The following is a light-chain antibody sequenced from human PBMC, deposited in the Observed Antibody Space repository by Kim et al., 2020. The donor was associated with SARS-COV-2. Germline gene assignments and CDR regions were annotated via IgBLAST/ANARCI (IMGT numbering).Light chain of an antibody. Sequence: GQRVDISCSGSEANIGRNTVNWYQHFPGTAPKLLIHNNYHRPSGVPDRFSGSMSGTSASLAISGLQSDDEADYYCASWDDSLDAWVFGGGTKLTVL. J-gene: IGLJ3*02. CDR3: ASWDDSLDAWV. CDR2: NNY. V-gene: IGLV1-44*01. CDR1: EANIGRNT.